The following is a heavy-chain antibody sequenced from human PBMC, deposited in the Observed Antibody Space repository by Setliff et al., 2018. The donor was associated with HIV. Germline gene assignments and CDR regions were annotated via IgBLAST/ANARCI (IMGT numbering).Heavy chain of an antibody. J-gene: IGHJ5*02. V-gene: IGHV4-61*02. Sequence: SETLSLTCTVSGGSISSGSYFWNWIRQPAGKGLEWIGRIYSSGITNYNPSLKSRLTISLDTSKNQFSLQVTSVTAADTAVYYCAREIQASLDPPYGYNYFDPWGQGILVTVSS. D-gene: IGHD3-9*01. CDR2: IYSSGIT. CDR1: GGSISSGSYF. CDR3: AREIQASLDPPYGYNYFDP.